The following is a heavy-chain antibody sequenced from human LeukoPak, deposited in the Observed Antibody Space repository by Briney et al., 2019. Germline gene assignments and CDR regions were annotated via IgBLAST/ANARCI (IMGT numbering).Heavy chain of an antibody. Sequence: GGYLRLSCAASGFTFSSYWMSWVRQAPGKGLEWVANIKQDGSEKYYVDSVKGRFTISRDNAKNSLYLQMNSLRAEDTAVYYCARDPSGQLEPLYYFDYWGQGTLVTVSS. CDR1: GFTFSSYW. V-gene: IGHV3-7*01. CDR2: IKQDGSEK. CDR3: ARDPSGQLEPLYYFDY. D-gene: IGHD6-6*01. J-gene: IGHJ4*02.